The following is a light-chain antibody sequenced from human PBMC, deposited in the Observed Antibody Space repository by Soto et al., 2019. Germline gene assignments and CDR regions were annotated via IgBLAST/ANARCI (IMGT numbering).Light chain of an antibody. J-gene: IGKJ3*01. CDR2: GAS. Sequence: EIVLTQSPGTLSLSPGERATLSCRATQTVSSIYIAWYQQKPGQAPRLLIYGASSRATGIPDRFSGRGSGTDFTLTISRLEPEDFAVYYCQQYGTPPFTFGPGSKVDIK. CDR3: QQYGTPPFT. V-gene: IGKV3-20*01. CDR1: QTVSSIY.